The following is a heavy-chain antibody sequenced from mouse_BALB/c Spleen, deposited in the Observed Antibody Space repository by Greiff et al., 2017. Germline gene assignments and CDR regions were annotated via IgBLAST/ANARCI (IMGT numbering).Heavy chain of an antibody. CDR3: ARGYDYDGVDY. J-gene: IGHJ3*01. D-gene: IGHD2-4*01. CDR1: GFTFSSFG. CDR2: ISSGSSTI. V-gene: IGHV5-17*02. Sequence: EVKLVESGGGLVQPGGSRKLSCAASGFTFSSFGMHWVRQAPEKGLEWVAYISSGSSTIYYADTVKGRFTISRDNPKNTLFLQMTSLRSEDTAMYYCARGYDYDGVDYWGQGTLVTVSA.